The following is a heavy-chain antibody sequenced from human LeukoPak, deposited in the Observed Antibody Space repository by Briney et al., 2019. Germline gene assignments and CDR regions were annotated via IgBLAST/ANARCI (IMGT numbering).Heavy chain of an antibody. Sequence: ASVKVSCKASGYTFTSYAMHWVRQAPGQRLEWMGWINAGNGNTKYSQKFQGRVTITRDTSASTAYMELSSLRSEDTAVYYCARGGYSYGYASNIDYWGQGTLVTVSS. V-gene: IGHV1-3*01. CDR3: ARGGYSYGYASNIDY. J-gene: IGHJ4*02. CDR2: INAGNGNT. CDR1: GYTFTSYA. D-gene: IGHD5-18*01.